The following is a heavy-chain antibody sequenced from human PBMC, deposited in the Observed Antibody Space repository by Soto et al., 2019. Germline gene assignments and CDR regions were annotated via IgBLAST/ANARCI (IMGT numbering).Heavy chain of an antibody. J-gene: IGHJ3*02. Sequence: QVPLVQSGADVKRPGASVKVSCKASGYTFNTFGVTWVRQAPGQGLEWLGWISAYNGNTNYAQKLQGRLTLTTDTSTSTISLELRSLRSDDTAVYYCARTSYGTFDIWGQGTMVTVSS. CDR1: GYTFNTFG. D-gene: IGHD4-17*01. V-gene: IGHV1-18*01. CDR3: ARTSYGTFDI. CDR2: ISAYNGNT.